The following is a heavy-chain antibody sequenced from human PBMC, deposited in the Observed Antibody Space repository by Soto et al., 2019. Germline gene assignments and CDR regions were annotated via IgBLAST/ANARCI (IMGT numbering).Heavy chain of an antibody. CDR1: GFTFSSYA. D-gene: IGHD3-3*01. V-gene: IGHV3-30-3*01. CDR2: ISYDGSNK. CDR3: ARDRYDFWSGYFYSYYYYGMDV. Sequence: VGSLRLSCAASGFTFSSYAMHWVRQAPGKGLEWVAVISYDGSNKYYADSVKGRFTISRDNSKNTLYLQMNSLRAEDTAVYYCARDRYDFWSGYFYSYYYYGMDVWGQGTTVTVSS. J-gene: IGHJ6*02.